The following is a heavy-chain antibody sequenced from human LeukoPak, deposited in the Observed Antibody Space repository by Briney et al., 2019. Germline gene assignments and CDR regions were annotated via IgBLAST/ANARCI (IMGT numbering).Heavy chain of an antibody. CDR2: ISGDGGST. CDR3: ACKSSWYVPDY. V-gene: IGHV3-43*02. Sequence: PGGSLRLSCAASGFTFDDYAMHWVRQAPGKGLEWVSLISGDGGSTYYADSVKGRFTISRDNSKNSLYLQMNSLRTADTALYYCACKSSWYVPDYWGQGTLVTVSS. CDR1: GFTFDDYA. D-gene: IGHD6-13*01. J-gene: IGHJ4*02.